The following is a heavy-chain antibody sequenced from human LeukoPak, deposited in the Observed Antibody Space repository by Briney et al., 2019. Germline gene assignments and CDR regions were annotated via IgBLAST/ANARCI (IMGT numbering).Heavy chain of an antibody. CDR1: GYTFSGYY. V-gene: IGHV1-2*02. Sequence: GASVKVSCKASGYTFSGYYMHWVRQAPGQGLEWMGWINPNRGGTNYAQKFQGRVTMTRDTSISTAYMELSRLRSDDTAVYYCARDGDYGSGSYYRGFFDYWGQGTQVTVSS. CDR2: INPNRGGT. CDR3: ARDGDYGSGSYYRGFFDY. J-gene: IGHJ4*02. D-gene: IGHD3-10*01.